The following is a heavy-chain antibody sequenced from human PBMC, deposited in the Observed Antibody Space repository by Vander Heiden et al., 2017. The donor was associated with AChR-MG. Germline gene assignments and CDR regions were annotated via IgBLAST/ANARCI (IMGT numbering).Heavy chain of an antibody. CDR3: ARRGGSDLDY. J-gene: IGHJ4*02. CDR2: ISYDGSNK. CDR1: GFTFSSYA. Sequence: QVQLVESGGGVVQPGRSLRRSCAASGFTFSSYAMAWVRQAPGKGLEWVALISYDGSNKYYADSVKGRFTISRDNSKNTLYLQMNSLRAEDTAVYYCARRGGSDLDYWGQGTLVTVSS. V-gene: IGHV3-30-3*01. D-gene: IGHD2-15*01.